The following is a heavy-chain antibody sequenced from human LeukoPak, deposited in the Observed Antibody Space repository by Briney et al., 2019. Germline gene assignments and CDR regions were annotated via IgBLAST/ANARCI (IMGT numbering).Heavy chain of an antibody. CDR2: ISYDGSNR. V-gene: IGHV3-30*18. J-gene: IGHJ4*02. CDR3: AKEELRYFAY. D-gene: IGHD3-10*01. CDR1: GFTFSSHG. Sequence: GGSLRLSCAASGFTFSSHGVHWVRQAPGKGLEWVASISYDGSNRHYADSVKGRVTISRDNSKNTLYLQMNSLRTEDTSIYYCAKEELRYFAYWGQGTLVTVSS.